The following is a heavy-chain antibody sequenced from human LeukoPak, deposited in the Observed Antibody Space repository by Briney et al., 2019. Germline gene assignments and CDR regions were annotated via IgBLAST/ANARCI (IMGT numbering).Heavy chain of an antibody. V-gene: IGHV1-18*01. Sequence: ASVKVSCKASGYTFTSYGISWVRQAPGQGLEWMGWISAYNGNTNYAQKLQGRVTMTTDTSTSTAYMELRSLRSDDTAVYYCARPAKGGSYRYQSPLDYWGQGTLVTVSS. D-gene: IGHD3-16*02. CDR2: ISAYNGNT. J-gene: IGHJ4*02. CDR3: ARPAKGGSYRYQSPLDY. CDR1: GYTFTSYG.